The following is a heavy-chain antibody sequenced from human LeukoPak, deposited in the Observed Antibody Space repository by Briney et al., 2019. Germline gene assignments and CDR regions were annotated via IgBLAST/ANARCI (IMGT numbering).Heavy chain of an antibody. CDR2: IHTSGNT. CDR3: AREGSMTARPFVSIDY. V-gene: IGHV4-4*07. D-gene: IGHD6-6*01. J-gene: IGHJ4*02. CDR1: GGSFSGYY. Sequence: PSETLSLTCAVYGGSFSGYYWSWIRQPAGKGLEWIGRIHTSGNTDYNPSLKSRVTMSVDTSKNQFSLKLSSVTAADTAVYYCAREGSMTARPFVSIDYWGQGTLVTISS.